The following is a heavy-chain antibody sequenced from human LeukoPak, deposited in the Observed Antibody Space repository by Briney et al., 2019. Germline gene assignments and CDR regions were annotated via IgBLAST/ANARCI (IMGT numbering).Heavy chain of an antibody. V-gene: IGHV1-2*06. Sequence: ASVKVSCKASGYTFTGYYMHWVRQAPGQGLERMGRINPNSGGTNYAQKFQGRVTMTRDTSISTAYMELSRLRSDDTAVYYCARDKGEMATITHLSYWGQGTLVTVSS. CDR3: ARDKGEMATITHLSY. J-gene: IGHJ4*02. CDR1: GYTFTGYY. D-gene: IGHD5-24*01. CDR2: INPNSGGT.